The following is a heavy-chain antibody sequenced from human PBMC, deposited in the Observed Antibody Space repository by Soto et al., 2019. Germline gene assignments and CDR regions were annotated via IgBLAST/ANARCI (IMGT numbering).Heavy chain of an antibody. CDR1: GFTFDNYV. J-gene: IGHJ3*02. CDR2: ITWNSGYI. CDR3: IKDTFDYLEYQGMGSFDI. D-gene: IGHD3-16*01. V-gene: IGHV3-9*01. Sequence: EVHLVESGGNLVQPGRSLRLSCTASGFTFDNYVMHWVRQAPGKGLEWVSGITWNSGYIGYADSVAGRFTLSRDNAKNSLHLQMNSLRPEDTALYYCIKDTFDYLEYQGMGSFDIWGQGTMVTVSS.